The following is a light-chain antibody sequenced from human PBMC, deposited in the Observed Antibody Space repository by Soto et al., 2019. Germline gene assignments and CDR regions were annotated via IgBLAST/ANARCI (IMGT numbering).Light chain of an antibody. CDR3: RQYGRSLEFA. CDR1: QSVSSS. J-gene: IGKJ4*01. CDR2: GAS. Sequence: EIVMTQSPDTLSVSPGERSILSCRVSQSVSSSLAWYQQKPGQAPRLLIYGASSRATGIPDRFSGSVSGTDFTLTIRRLEPEDFAVYYGRQYGRSLEFAFGGGTKVDIK. V-gene: IGKV3-20*01.